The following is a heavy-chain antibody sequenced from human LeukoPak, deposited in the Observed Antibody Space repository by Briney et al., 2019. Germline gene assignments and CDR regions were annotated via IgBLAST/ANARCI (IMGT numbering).Heavy chain of an antibody. CDR1: GGSISSYY. D-gene: IGHD3-10*01. J-gene: IGHJ4*02. CDR2: IYNRGST. V-gene: IGHV4-59*08. CDR3: ATSNGPETYDYFDY. Sequence: SETLSLTCTVSGGSISSYYWSWIRQPPGKGLEWIGSIYNRGSTNYNASLKSRVTLSVDTSKNHFSLKLSSVTAADTAVYYCATSNGPETYDYFDYWGQGTLVTVSS.